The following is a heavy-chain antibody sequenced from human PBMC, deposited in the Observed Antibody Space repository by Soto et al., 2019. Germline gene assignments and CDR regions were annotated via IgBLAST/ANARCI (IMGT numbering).Heavy chain of an antibody. CDR2: ISSSSSTI. CDR3: ARVRPDCSSTSCYPYYYYMDV. CDR1: GFTFSSYS. J-gene: IGHJ6*03. Sequence: EVQLVESGGGLVQPGGSLRLSCAASGFTFSSYSMNWVRQAPGKGLEWVSYISSSSSTIYYADSVKGRFTISRDNAKKSLYLQINSLRAEDTAVYYCARVRPDCSSTSCYPYYYYMDVWGKGTTVTVS. V-gene: IGHV3-48*01. D-gene: IGHD2-2*01.